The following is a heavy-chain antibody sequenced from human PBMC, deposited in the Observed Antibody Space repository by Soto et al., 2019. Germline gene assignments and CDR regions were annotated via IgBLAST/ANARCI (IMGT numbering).Heavy chain of an antibody. CDR3: ARHALPGGGTVHGMDV. D-gene: IGHD3-16*01. CDR1: GYSFTSYW. V-gene: IGHV5-51*01. CDR2: IYPDDSDT. J-gene: IGHJ6*02. Sequence: PGESLKISCKGSGYSFTSYWIGWVRQMPGKGLEWMGIIYPDDSDTRYSPSFQGQVTISADKSITTAYLQWSSLKASDTAMYYCARHALPGGGTVHGMDVWGQGTTVTVSS.